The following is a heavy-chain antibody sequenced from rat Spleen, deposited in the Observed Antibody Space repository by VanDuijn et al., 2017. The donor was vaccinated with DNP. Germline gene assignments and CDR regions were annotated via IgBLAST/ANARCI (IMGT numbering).Heavy chain of an antibody. CDR3: TRESWGYVMDA. D-gene: IGHD1-12*01. CDR2: IWGHGNT. J-gene: IGHJ2*01. CDR1: GFSLTNSG. Sequence: VQLKESGPVLVQASETLSLTCTVSGFSLTNSGVIWVRQSPGKGLEWMGIIWGHGNTDYNSALKSRLSIKRDTSKSQVFLKMNSLQTDDTAIYYCTRESWGYVMDAWGQGVMVTVSS. V-gene: IGHV2S75*01.